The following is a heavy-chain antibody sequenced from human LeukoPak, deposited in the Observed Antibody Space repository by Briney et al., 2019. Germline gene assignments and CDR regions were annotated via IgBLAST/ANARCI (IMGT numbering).Heavy chain of an antibody. V-gene: IGHV3-7*01. Sequence: GGSLRLSCAASGFTFSSDWMSWVRQAPGKGLEWVANIKQDGSEKYYVDSVKGRFTISRDNAKNSLYLQMNSLRVEDTAVYYCARDQHGSGNYKCYFDYWGQGTLVTVSS. CDR2: IKQDGSEK. CDR1: GFTFSSDW. CDR3: ARDQHGSGNYKCYFDY. J-gene: IGHJ4*02. D-gene: IGHD3-10*01.